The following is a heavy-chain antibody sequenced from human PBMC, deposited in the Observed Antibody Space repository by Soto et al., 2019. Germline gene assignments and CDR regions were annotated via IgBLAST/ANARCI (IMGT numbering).Heavy chain of an antibody. Sequence: PSETLSLTCTVSGGSISSYYWSWIRQPPGKGLEWIGYIYYSGSTNYNPSLKSLVTISVDTSKNQFSLKLSSVTAADTAVYYCARSGIAAAGMLLDYWGQGTLVTVSS. CDR3: ARSGIAAAGMLLDY. D-gene: IGHD6-13*01. CDR2: IYYSGST. V-gene: IGHV4-59*01. J-gene: IGHJ4*02. CDR1: GGSISSYY.